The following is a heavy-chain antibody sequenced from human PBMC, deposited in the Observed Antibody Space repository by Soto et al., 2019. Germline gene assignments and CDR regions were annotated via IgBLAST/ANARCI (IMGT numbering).Heavy chain of an antibody. CDR2: IIPIFGTA. Sequence: SVKVSCKASGGTFSSYAISWVRQAPGQGLEWMGGIIPIFGTANYAQKFQGRVTITADKSTSTAYMELSGLGSEDTAVYYCARELGYCSSTSCYTGWFDPWGQGTLVTVSS. CDR1: GGTFSSYA. D-gene: IGHD2-2*02. J-gene: IGHJ5*02. V-gene: IGHV1-69*06. CDR3: ARELGYCSSTSCYTGWFDP.